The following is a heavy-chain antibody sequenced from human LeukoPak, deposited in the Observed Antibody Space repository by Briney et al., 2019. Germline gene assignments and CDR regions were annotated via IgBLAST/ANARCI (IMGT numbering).Heavy chain of an antibody. J-gene: IGHJ4*02. V-gene: IGHV4-59*01. CDR2: IYYSGST. CDR3: ARGSIADY. D-gene: IGHD6-6*01. CDR1: GGSISSYY. Sequence: SETLSLTCTVSGGSISSYYWSWIRQPPGKGLEWIGYIYYSGSTNYNPSLKSRVTISVDTSKNQFSLKLSSVTAADTAVYYCARGSIADYWGQGTLVTVSS.